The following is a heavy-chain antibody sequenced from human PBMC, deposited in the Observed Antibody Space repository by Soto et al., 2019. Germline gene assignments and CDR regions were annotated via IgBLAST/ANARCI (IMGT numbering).Heavy chain of an antibody. J-gene: IGHJ4*02. V-gene: IGHV2-5*02. Sequence: QITLKESGPTLVKPTQTLTLTCTFSGLSLSTSGVGVGWIRQPPGKALEWLALIYWDDDKRYSPSLKSRLTITKDTSKNQVVLTMTNIDPVDTATYYCAHSTFGSSWSPHHWGQGTLVTVSS. CDR1: GLSLSTSGVG. CDR2: IYWDDDK. CDR3: AHSTFGSSWSPHH. D-gene: IGHD6-13*01.